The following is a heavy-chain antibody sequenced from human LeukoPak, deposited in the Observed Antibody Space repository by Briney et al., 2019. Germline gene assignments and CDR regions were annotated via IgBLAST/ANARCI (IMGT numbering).Heavy chain of an antibody. V-gene: IGHV4-59*01. J-gene: IGHJ1*01. CDR2: IYYSGST. CDR3: ARGAEGFQH. CDR1: GGSISSYY. Sequence: SETLSLTCTVSGGSISSYYWSWIRQPPGRGLEWIGYIYYSGSTNYNPSLKSRVTISVDTSKNQFSLKLSSVTAADTAVYYCARGAEGFQHWGQGTLVTVSS.